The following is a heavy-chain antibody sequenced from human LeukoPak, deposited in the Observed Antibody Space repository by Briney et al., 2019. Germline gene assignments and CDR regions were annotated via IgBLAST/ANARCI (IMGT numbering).Heavy chain of an antibody. Sequence: SETLSLTCTVSGASISTYYWSWIRQPPGKGLEWIGYLFFGGSTNYNPSLKSRVTISVDTSKNQFSLKLSSVTAADTAVYYCARVVGYYDILTGYYSASYFDYWGQGTLVTVSS. CDR2: LFFGGST. CDR1: GASISTYY. V-gene: IGHV4-59*01. J-gene: IGHJ4*02. D-gene: IGHD3-9*01. CDR3: ARVVGYYDILTGYYSASYFDY.